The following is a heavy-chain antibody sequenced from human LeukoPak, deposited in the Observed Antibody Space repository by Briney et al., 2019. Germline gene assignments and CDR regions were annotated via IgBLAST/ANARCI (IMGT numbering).Heavy chain of an antibody. CDR2: ISSSGSTI. V-gene: IGHV3-48*03. CDR3: AKDIRGSTSWYGLDY. CDR1: GFTFSSYE. Sequence: GGSLRLSCAASGFTFSSYEMNWVRQAPGKGLEWVSYISSSGSTIYYADSVKGRFTISRDNAKNSLYLQMSSLRAEDTALYYCAKDIRGSTSWYGLDYWGQGTLVTVSS. J-gene: IGHJ4*02. D-gene: IGHD6-13*01.